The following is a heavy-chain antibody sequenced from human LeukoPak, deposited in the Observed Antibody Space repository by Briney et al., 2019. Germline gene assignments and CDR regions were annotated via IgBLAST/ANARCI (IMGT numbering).Heavy chain of an antibody. CDR2: ISSSGYTI. Sequence: GGSLRLSCAASGVTLSIYEMNWVRQAPGKGLEWVSYISSSGYTIYYADSVKGRFTISRDNAKNSLYLQMNSMRAEETAVYYCERSITMVRGVTAANWFDPWGQGTLVTVSS. V-gene: IGHV3-48*03. CDR3: ERSITMVRGVTAANWFDP. D-gene: IGHD3-10*01. J-gene: IGHJ5*02. CDR1: GVTLSIYE.